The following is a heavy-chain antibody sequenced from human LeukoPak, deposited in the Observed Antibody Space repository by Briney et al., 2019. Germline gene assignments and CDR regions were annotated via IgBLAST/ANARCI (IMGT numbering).Heavy chain of an antibody. D-gene: IGHD4-17*01. CDR2: MNPNSGNT. CDR1: GYTFTSYD. V-gene: IGHV1-8*01. Sequence: ASVKVSCKASGYTFTSYDINWVRQATGQGLEWMGWMNPNSGNTGYAQKFQGRVTMTRNTSIGTAYMELSSLRSEDTAVYYCARAPHLYYGDYGGDWFDPWGQGTLVTVSS. J-gene: IGHJ5*02. CDR3: ARAPHLYYGDYGGDWFDP.